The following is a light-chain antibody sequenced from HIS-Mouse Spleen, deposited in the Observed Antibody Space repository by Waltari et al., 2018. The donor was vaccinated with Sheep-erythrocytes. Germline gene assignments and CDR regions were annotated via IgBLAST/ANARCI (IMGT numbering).Light chain of an antibody. CDR2: DVS. J-gene: IGLJ1*01. CDR1: SSDVGGYNY. V-gene: IGLV2-11*01. CDR3: CSYAGSYNHV. Sequence: QSALTQPRPVSGSPGQPVTIPCTGTSSDVGGYNYVPWYQQHPGKAPKLMIYDVSKRPSGVPDRFSGSKSGNTASLTISGLQAEDEADYYCCSYAGSYNHVFATGTRVTVL.